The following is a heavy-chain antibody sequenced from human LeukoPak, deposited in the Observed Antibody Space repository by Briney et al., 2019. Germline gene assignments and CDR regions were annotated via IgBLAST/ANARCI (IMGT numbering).Heavy chain of an antibody. CDR1: GFPFSRYA. J-gene: IGHJ5*02. D-gene: IGHD5-24*01. CDR2: YSGCGGST. Sequence: GGSLRLSCAASGFPFSRYAMNWVPQAPGKGLKWVSVYSGCGGSTYYADSVKGRFTISREYSKNTLYLQMNSLRAEDTAVYYCAKDRFADGYNWFDPWGQGTLVTVSS. V-gene: IGHV3-23*01. CDR3: AKDRFADGYNWFDP.